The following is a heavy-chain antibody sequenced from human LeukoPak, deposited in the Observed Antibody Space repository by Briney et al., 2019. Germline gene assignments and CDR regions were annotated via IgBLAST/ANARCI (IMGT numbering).Heavy chain of an antibody. CDR2: VNHSGYT. Sequence: SETLSLTCGVSGPSFTSFYWSWLRQTTGKGLEWIGEVNHSGYTNMNPSLKSRVTISVDTSKNQFSRMMTSVTAADTAVYFCARMTTGHDYWGQGTRVTVSS. CDR1: GPSFTSFY. D-gene: IGHD4-17*01. J-gene: IGHJ4*02. CDR3: ARMTTGHDY. V-gene: IGHV4-34*01.